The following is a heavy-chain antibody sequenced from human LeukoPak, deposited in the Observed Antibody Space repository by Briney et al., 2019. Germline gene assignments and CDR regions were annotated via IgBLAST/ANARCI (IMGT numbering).Heavy chain of an antibody. CDR2: ISSSSSYI. CDR3: ASGSEWLRVLDY. Sequence: GGSLRLSCAASGFTFSSYSMNWVRQAPGKGLEWVSSISSSSSYIYYADSVKGRFTISRDNAKNSLYLQMNSLRAEDTAVYYCASGSEWLRVLDYWGQGTLVTVSS. V-gene: IGHV3-21*01. D-gene: IGHD5-12*01. J-gene: IGHJ4*02. CDR1: GFTFSSYS.